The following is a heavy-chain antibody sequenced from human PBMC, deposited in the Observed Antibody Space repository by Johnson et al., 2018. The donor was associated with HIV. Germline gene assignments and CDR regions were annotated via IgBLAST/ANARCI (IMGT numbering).Heavy chain of an antibody. J-gene: IGHJ3*02. Sequence: QVQLVESGGGLVKPGGSLRLSCVASGFTFSDYHMSCIRQAPGKGLEWVSYISSSGNTIYNADSVKARFTISRDNAKNSLYLQLNSLRAEDTAVYYCARDRGGDYSDSSGLDAFDIWGQGTMVTVSS. CDR1: GFTFSDYH. CDR3: ARDRGGDYSDSSGLDAFDI. D-gene: IGHD3-22*01. CDR2: ISSSGNTI. V-gene: IGHV3-11*04.